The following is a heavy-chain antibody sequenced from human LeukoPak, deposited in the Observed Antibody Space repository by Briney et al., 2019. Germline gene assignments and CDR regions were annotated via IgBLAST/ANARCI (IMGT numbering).Heavy chain of an antibody. D-gene: IGHD6-19*01. Sequence: GGSLRLSCAASGFTFSDYYMSWIRQAPGKGLEWVSVIYSGGTTYYADSVKGRFTISRDNSKNTLYLQMNSLRAEDTAVYYCARDGRSYSSGWSNFDYWGQGTLVTVSS. CDR2: IYSGGTT. J-gene: IGHJ4*02. CDR1: GFTFSDYY. V-gene: IGHV3-53*01. CDR3: ARDGRSYSSGWSNFDY.